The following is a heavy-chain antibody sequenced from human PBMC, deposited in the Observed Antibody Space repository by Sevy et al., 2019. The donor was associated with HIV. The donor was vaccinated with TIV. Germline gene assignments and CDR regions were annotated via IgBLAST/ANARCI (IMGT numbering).Heavy chain of an antibody. D-gene: IGHD6-6*01. CDR1: GYTFTGYY. CDR2: INPNSGGT. CDR3: ARDRVAARPVWAL. J-gene: IGHJ4*02. V-gene: IGHV1-2*02. Sequence: ASVKVSCEASGYTFTGYYMHWVRQAPGQGLEWMGWINPNSGGTNYAQKFQGRVTMTRDTSISTAYMELSRLRSDDTAVYYCARDRVAARPVWALWGQGTLVTVSS.